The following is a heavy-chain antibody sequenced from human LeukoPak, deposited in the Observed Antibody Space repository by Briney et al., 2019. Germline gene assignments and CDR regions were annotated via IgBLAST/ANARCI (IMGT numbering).Heavy chain of an antibody. CDR2: INHSGIT. Sequence: SETLSLTCAVSGYSIRSGHYWGWIRQSPGKGLEWIGSINHSGITEYNPSLKSRVTLSVDTSKSQFSLQLRSVTAADRALYYCARSGDYIKEGFDYWGQGTQVTVSS. CDR1: GYSIRSGHY. J-gene: IGHJ4*02. D-gene: IGHD3-22*01. V-gene: IGHV4-38-2*01. CDR3: ARSGDYIKEGFDY.